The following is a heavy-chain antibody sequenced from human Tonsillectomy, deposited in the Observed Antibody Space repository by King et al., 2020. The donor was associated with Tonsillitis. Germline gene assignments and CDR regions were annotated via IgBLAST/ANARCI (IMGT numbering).Heavy chain of an antibody. CDR2: IYYSGST. J-gene: IGHJ4*02. CDR3: ARRVLSSGWYYFDY. Sequence: LQLQESGPGLVKPSETLSLTCTVSGGSISSSSYYWGWIRQPPGKGLEWIGSIYYSGSTYYNPSLKSRVTISVDTSKNQFSLKLSSVTAADTAVYYCARRVLSSGWYYFDYWGQGTLVTVSS. CDR1: GGSISSSSYY. V-gene: IGHV4-39*01. D-gene: IGHD6-19*01.